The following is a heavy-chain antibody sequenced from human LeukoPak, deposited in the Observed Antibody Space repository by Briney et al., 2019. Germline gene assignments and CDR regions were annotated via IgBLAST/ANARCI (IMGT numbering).Heavy chain of an antibody. CDR2: INPNSGGT. J-gene: IGHJ4*02. CDR1: GYTFTGYY. Sequence: ASVKVSCKASGYTFTGYYMHWVRQAPGQGLEWMGWINPNSGGTNYAQKFQGRVTMTRDTSISTAYMELSRLRSDDTAVYYCAREVNYYDSSGYYLDYWGQGTLVTVSS. D-gene: IGHD3-22*01. CDR3: AREVNYYDSSGYYLDY. V-gene: IGHV1-2*02.